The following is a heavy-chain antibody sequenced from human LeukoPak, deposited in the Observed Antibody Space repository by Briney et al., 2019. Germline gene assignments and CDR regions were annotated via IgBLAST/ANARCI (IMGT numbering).Heavy chain of an antibody. V-gene: IGHV3-48*03. Sequence: GGFLRLSCAASGFTFSSYEMNWVRQAPGKGPEWLSHISSSGSTKYYPNSVKGRFTISRDNAKNSVYLQMNSLTAEDTGLYYCARDATTAVGWVYMDVWGKGTTVTISS. CDR2: ISSSGSTK. CDR3: ARDATTAVGWVYMDV. CDR1: GFTFSSYE. J-gene: IGHJ6*03. D-gene: IGHD6-13*01.